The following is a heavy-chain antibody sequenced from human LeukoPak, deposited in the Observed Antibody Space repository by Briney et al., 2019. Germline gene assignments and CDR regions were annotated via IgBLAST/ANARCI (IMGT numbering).Heavy chain of an antibody. J-gene: IGHJ4*02. Sequence: GGSLRLSCAASGFTFSTYSMNWLRQAPGKGLEWVSYISASSSTIYYADSVKGRFTISRDNAKKSLYLQMNSLSAEDTAVYYCARETEMANLDYWGQGTLVTVSS. V-gene: IGHV3-48*04. CDR1: GFTFSTYS. D-gene: IGHD5-24*01. CDR2: ISASSSTI. CDR3: ARETEMANLDY.